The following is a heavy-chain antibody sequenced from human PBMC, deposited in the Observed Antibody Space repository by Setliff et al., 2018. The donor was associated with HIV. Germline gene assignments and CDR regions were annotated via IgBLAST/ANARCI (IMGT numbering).Heavy chain of an antibody. V-gene: IGHV4-4*02. CDR3: ARDRGSGWTSPFDY. J-gene: IGHJ4*02. Sequence: KPSETLSLTCAVSGGSISSSDWWSWVRQPPGKGLEWIGEINHSGSTNYNPSLKSRATISVDKSKKQFSLKVTSVTAADTAVYYCARDRGSGWTSPFDYWGQGTLVTVSS. D-gene: IGHD6-19*01. CDR2: INHSGST. CDR1: GGSISSSDW.